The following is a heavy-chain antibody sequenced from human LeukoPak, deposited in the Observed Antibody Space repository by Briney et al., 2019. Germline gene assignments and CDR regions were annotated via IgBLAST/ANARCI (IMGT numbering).Heavy chain of an antibody. CDR1: GHTFVGYF. CDR3: ARGPKSFYYYGMDV. J-gene: IGHJ6*02. Sequence: ASVKVSCKASGHTFVGYFMYWVRQVPGQGLECMGWINPTSSVTNYAQHFQGRVTMTSDTSISTTYMELSRLTSDDTAVYYCARGPKSFYYYGMDVWGQGTTVTVSS. V-gene: IGHV1-2*02. CDR2: INPTSSVT.